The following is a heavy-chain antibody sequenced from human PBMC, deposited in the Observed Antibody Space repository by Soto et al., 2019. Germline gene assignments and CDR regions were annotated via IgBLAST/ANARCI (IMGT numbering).Heavy chain of an antibody. V-gene: IGHV1-18*01. CDR3: ARGLWSGYVDYYYDYNDVV. CDR1: GYTFTSYG. Sequence: GAXVKVSCKASGYTFTSYGISWVRQAPGQGLEWMGWISAYSGNTNYAQKLQGRVTMTTDTSMSTAYMELSSLRSEDTAVYYCARGLWSGYVDYYYDYNDVVWFKGSRVTVS. J-gene: IGHJ6*03. CDR2: ISAYSGNT. D-gene: IGHD3-3*01.